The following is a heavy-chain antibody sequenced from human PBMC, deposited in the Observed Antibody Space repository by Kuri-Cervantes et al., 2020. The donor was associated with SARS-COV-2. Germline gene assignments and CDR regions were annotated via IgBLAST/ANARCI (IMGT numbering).Heavy chain of an antibody. CDR1: GYTFTGYY. J-gene: IGHJ6*02. CDR3: ARRPPYCSGGSCYYYYYGMDV. V-gene: IGHV1-2*04. Sequence: ASVKVSCKASGYTFTGYYMHWARQAPGQGLEWMGWINPNSGGTNYAQKFQGWVTMTRDTSISTAYMELSRLRSDDTAVYYCARRPPYCSGGSCYYYYYGMDVWGQGTTVTVSS. D-gene: IGHD2-15*01. CDR2: INPNSGGT.